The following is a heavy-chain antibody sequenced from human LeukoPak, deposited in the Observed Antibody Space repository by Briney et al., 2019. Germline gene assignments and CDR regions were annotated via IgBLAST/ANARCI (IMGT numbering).Heavy chain of an antibody. CDR3: ARGGGYCSSTSCYGYDY. D-gene: IGHD2-2*01. CDR2: ISSSSSYI. Sequence: PEGSLRLSCAASGFTFSSYSMNWVRQAPGKGLEWVSSISSSSSYIYYADSVKGRFTISRDNAKNSLYLQMNSLRAEDTAAYYCARGGGYCSSTSCYGYDYWGQGTLVTVSS. V-gene: IGHV3-21*01. J-gene: IGHJ4*02. CDR1: GFTFSSYS.